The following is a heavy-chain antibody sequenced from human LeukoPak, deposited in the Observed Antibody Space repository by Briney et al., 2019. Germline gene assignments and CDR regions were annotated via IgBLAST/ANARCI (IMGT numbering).Heavy chain of an antibody. CDR2: ISSSSSFL. V-gene: IGHV3-21*01. D-gene: IGHD3-22*01. J-gene: IGHJ4*02. Sequence: GGSLRLXCAASGFSFSGYAMSWVRQAPGKGLEWVSSISSSSSFLYYADSVKGRFTISRDNAKNSLYLQMNSLRAEDTAVYYCARESSGYFYWGQGTLVTVSS. CDR3: ARESSGYFY. CDR1: GFSFSGYA.